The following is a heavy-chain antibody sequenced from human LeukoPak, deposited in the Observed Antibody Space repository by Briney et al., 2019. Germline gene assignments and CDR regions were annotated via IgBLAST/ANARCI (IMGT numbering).Heavy chain of an antibody. Sequence: SETLSLTCTVSGYSISSSSYYWGWIRQPPGKGLECIGSIYYSGSTNYNPSLKSRVTISVDKSKNQFSLKLSSVTAADTAVYYCARQPRGSSWNFDYWGQGTLVTVSS. V-gene: IGHV4-39*07. D-gene: IGHD6-13*01. CDR3: ARQPRGSSWNFDY. J-gene: IGHJ4*02. CDR2: IYYSGST. CDR1: GYSISSSSYY.